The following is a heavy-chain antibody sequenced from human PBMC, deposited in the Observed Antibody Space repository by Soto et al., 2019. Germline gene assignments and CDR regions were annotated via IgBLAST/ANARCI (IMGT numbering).Heavy chain of an antibody. J-gene: IGHJ4*02. CDR2: IHHDGST. V-gene: IGHV4-34*01. CDR3: ATYDVGTIIQDY. CDR1: GGSSSSHS. Sequence: SETLSLTCAISGGSSSSHSKSWVRQPPGKGLEWIGEIHHDGSTNYNPSLKSRVTISGDTSKNHFSLELSSVTAADTAVYYCATYDVGTIIQDYWGQGTLVTVSS. D-gene: IGHD2-21*02.